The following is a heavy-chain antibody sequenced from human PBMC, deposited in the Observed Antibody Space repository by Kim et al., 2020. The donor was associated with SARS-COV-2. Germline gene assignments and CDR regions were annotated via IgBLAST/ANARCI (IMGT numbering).Heavy chain of an antibody. CDR2: INHSGRP. D-gene: IGHD2-15*01. J-gene: IGHJ4*02. CDR1: GGSFSGYY. CDR3: ARGDCSGGSFYHLVTGWRKHYFDY. V-gene: IGHV4-34*01. Sequence: SETLSLTCAVYGGSFSGYYWSWIRQPPGTGLEWIGEINHSGRPNYNPSLKRRVTISVDTSKNQFSLKLSSVTAADTAVYYCARGDCSGGSFYHLVTGWRKHYFDYGGQGTLITVSS.